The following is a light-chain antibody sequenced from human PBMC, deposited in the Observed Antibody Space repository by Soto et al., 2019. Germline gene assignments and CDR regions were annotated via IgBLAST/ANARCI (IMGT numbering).Light chain of an antibody. J-gene: IGLJ3*02. V-gene: IGLV1-40*01. CDR1: SSNIGAGYD. Sequence: QSVLTQPPSVSGAPGQRVTISCTGSSSNIGAGYDVHWYQQLPGTAPKLLIYGNSNRPSGVPDRFSGSKSGTSASLAITGLQAEDDADYYCQSYGSSLSGGVFGGGTKLTVL. CDR2: GNS. CDR3: QSYGSSLSGGV.